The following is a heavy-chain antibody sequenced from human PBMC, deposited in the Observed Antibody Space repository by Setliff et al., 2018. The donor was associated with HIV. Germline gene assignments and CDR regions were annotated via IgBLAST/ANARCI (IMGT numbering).Heavy chain of an antibody. D-gene: IGHD7-27*01. CDR1: GGSFSGYY. V-gene: IGHV4-34*01. CDR3: ARGWGHDGFDF. J-gene: IGHJ3*01. Sequence: LSLTCAVYGGSFSGYYWNWIRQSPGKGLEWIGEINHSGGTNYNPSLKSRVTMSIDTSKNQFSLNVSSVTAADTAVYYCARGWGHDGFDFWGQGTMVTVSS. CDR2: INHSGGT.